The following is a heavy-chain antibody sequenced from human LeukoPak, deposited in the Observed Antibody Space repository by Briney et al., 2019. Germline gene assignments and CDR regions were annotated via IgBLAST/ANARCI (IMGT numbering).Heavy chain of an antibody. CDR3: AGTLTVAGTGPFDY. V-gene: IGHV3-30*02. CDR2: IRYDGSNK. Sequence: GGSLRLSCAASGFTFSNYGMHWVRQAPGKGLEWVAFIRYDGSNKYYADSVKGRFTISRDNSKNTLYLQMNSLRAEDTAVYYCAGTLTVAGTGPFDYWGQGTLATVSS. CDR1: GFTFSNYG. D-gene: IGHD6-19*01. J-gene: IGHJ4*02.